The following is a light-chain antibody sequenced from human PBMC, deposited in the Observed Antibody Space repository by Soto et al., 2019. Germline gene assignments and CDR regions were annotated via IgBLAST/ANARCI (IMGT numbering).Light chain of an antibody. V-gene: IGKV1-5*01. CDR2: DAS. CDR1: QSISSW. CDR3: QQYNSYWT. Sequence: DIQMTQSPSTLSASVGDRVTITCRASQSISSWLAWYQQKPGKAPKLLIYDASSLKSGVPSRCSGSGTGTEFTLTISSLQPDDFATYYCQQYNSYWTFGQGTKVDIK. J-gene: IGKJ1*01.